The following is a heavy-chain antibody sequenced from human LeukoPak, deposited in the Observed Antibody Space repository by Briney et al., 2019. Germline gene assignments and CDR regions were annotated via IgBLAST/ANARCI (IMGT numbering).Heavy chain of an antibody. CDR1: GFTFSSYN. D-gene: IGHD2-2*01. V-gene: IGHV3-21*01. CDR2: ISSSSYI. Sequence: PGGSLRLSCAASGFTFSSYNMNWVRQAPGKGLEWVSSISSSSYIYYADSVKGRFTISRDNAKNSLYLQMNSLRAEDTAVYYCARDPYCSGTSCYFDCWGQGTLATVSS. J-gene: IGHJ4*02. CDR3: ARDPYCSGTSCYFDC.